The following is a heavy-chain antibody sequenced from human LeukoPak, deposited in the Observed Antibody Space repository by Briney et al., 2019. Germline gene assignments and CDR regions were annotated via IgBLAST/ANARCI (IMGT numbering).Heavy chain of an antibody. J-gene: IGHJ4*02. V-gene: IGHV1-8*01. CDR3: TMRNGSGSLYFDY. CDR2: MNPNSGNT. D-gene: IGHD3-10*01. Sequence: RASVTVSCKASGYTFTSYDINWVRQAPGQGLEWMGWMNPNSGNTGYAQKFQGRVTMTRNTSISTAYMELSSLRSEDTAVYYCTMRNGSGSLYFDYWGQGTLVTVSS. CDR1: GYTFTSYD.